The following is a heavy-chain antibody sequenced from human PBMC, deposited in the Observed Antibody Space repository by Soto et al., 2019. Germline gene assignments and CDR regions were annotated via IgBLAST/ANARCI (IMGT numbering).Heavy chain of an antibody. J-gene: IGHJ4*02. Sequence: QVQLVQSGAEVKKPGSSVKVSCKASGGTFSCYTISWVRQAPGQGLEWMGRIIPILGIANYAQKFQGRVTITADKSTSTVYRELISLRSEDRAWDYFGRVVGATRRYFDKLGQGTLVTVSS. V-gene: IGHV1-69*02. D-gene: IGHD1-26*01. CDR3: GRVVGATRRYFDK. CDR1: GGTFSCYT. CDR2: IIPILGIA.